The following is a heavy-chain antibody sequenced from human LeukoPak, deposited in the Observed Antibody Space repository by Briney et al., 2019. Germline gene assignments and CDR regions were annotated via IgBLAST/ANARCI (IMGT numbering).Heavy chain of an antibody. D-gene: IGHD3-22*01. V-gene: IGHV3-33*01. Sequence: INKYYADSVKGRFTISRDNSKNTLYLQMNSLRAEDTAVYYCARDLRYYESSGYYRGYYFDYWGQGTLVTXSS. J-gene: IGHJ4*02. CDR2: INK. CDR3: ARDLRYYESSGYYRGYYFDY.